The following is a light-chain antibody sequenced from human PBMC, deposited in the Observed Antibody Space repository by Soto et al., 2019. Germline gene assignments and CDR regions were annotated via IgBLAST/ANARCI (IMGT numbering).Light chain of an antibody. CDR2: ATS. CDR3: QQTYSTPLT. Sequence: DIQLTQSPSTLSTSVGVRVSINCRASQDIRSDLGWYQQRPGKAPQLLIYATSSLQSGVPSRFSGSGSGTDFSLTISSLQPEDFATYYCQQTYSTPLTFGGGTKVDIK. J-gene: IGKJ4*01. CDR1: QDIRSD. V-gene: IGKV1-39*01.